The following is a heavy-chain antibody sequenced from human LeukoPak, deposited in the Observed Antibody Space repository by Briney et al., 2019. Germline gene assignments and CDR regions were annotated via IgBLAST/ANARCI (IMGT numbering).Heavy chain of an antibody. D-gene: IGHD4-23*01. CDR1: GGSISSYY. V-gene: IGHV4-4*07. Sequence: SETLSLTCTVSGGSISSYYWSWIRQPAGKGLEWIGRIYTSGSTNYNPSLKSRVTMSVDTSKNQFSLKLSSVTAADTAVYYCARDTFPFTVVSAGDYFDYWGQGTLVTVSS. CDR2: IYTSGST. CDR3: ARDTFPFTVVSAGDYFDY. J-gene: IGHJ4*02.